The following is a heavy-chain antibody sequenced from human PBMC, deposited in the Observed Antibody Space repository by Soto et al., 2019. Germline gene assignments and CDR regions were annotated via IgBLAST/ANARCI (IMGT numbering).Heavy chain of an antibody. Sequence: GGSLRLSCAASGFTVNSNRMSWVRQAPGKGLEWVAVIWYDGSNKYYADSVKGRFTISRDNSKNTLYLQMNSLRAEDTAVYYCARDRIGGMDVWGQGTTVTVSS. CDR1: GFTVNSNR. V-gene: IGHV3-33*08. CDR3: ARDRIGGMDV. CDR2: IWYDGSNK. D-gene: IGHD2-15*01. J-gene: IGHJ6*02.